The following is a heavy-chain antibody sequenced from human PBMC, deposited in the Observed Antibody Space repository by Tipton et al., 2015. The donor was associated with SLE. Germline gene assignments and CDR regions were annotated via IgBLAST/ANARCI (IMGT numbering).Heavy chain of an antibody. Sequence: TLSLTCTVSGGSISSGGYYWSWIRQHPGKGLEWIGYIYYSGSTYYNPSLKSRVTISVDTSKNQFSLKLSSVTTADTAVYYCARGGNSGYDFDYWGQGTLVTVSS. CDR3: ARGGNSGYDFDY. V-gene: IGHV4-31*03. J-gene: IGHJ4*02. D-gene: IGHD5-12*01. CDR2: IYYSGST. CDR1: GGSISSGGYY.